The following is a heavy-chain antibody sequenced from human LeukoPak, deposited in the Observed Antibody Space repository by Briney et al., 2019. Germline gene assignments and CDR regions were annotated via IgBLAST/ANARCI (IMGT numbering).Heavy chain of an antibody. Sequence: PSETLSLTCTVSGGSISSYYWSWVRQPAAKGLEWIGRIYTSGSTNYNPSLKSRVTMSVDTSKNQFSLKLSSVSAADTAVYYCVREFDYWGQGTLVTVSS. CDR3: VREFDY. CDR2: IYTSGST. CDR1: GGSISSYY. V-gene: IGHV4-4*07. J-gene: IGHJ4*02. D-gene: IGHD1-26*01.